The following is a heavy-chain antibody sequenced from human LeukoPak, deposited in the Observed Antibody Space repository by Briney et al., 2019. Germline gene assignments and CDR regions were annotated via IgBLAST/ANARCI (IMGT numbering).Heavy chain of an antibody. V-gene: IGHV3-53*01. CDR1: GFIVSSNY. CDR3: ARTTYYYDSRPWYFDL. CDR2: IYSGGST. J-gene: IGHJ2*01. D-gene: IGHD3-22*01. Sequence: GGSLRLPCAASGFIVSSNYMTWVRQAPGEGLEWVSIIYSGGSTYYADSVKGRFTISRDNSKNTLYLQINSLRAEDTAVYYCARTTYYYDSRPWYFDLWGRGTLVTVSS.